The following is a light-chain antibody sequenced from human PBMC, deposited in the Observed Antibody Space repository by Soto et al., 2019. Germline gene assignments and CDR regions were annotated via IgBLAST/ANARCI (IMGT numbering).Light chain of an antibody. J-gene: IGKJ1*01. CDR1: QSVSNNY. CDR3: QQYGSSPRT. Sequence: EIVFTHSPFTLSLSPVERATLSFMASQSVSNNYLAWYQQKPGQAPRLLIYGASNRATGIPDRFSGSGSGTDFTLIISRLEPEDFAMYYCQQYGSSPRTFGQGTKVE. CDR2: GAS. V-gene: IGKV3-20*01.